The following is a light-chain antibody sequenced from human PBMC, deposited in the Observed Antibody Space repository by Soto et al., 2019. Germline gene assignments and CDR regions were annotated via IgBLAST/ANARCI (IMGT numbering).Light chain of an antibody. CDR2: EVT. CDR3: SSYTSSSTRV. Sequence: QSVLTQPASVSGSPGQSIAISCTGSSSDVGGYNYVSWYQQHPGKAPQLIIYEVTNRPSGVSNRFSGSKSGNTASLTISWFQAEDEADYYCSSYTSSSTRVFGTGTKVTVL. V-gene: IGLV2-14*01. J-gene: IGLJ1*01. CDR1: SSDVGGYNY.